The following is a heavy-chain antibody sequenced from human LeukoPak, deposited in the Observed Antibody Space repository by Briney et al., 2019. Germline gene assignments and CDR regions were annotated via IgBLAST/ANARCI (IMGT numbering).Heavy chain of an antibody. CDR1: GGSISSSSYY. V-gene: IGHV4-39*01. CDR2: IYYSGST. J-gene: IGHJ4*02. Sequence: KPSETLSLTCTVSGGSISSSSYYWGWIRQAPGKGLEWIGSIYYSGSTYYNPSLKSRVTISVDTSKNQFSLKLSSVTAADTAVYYCARHFKVHFQWELLLSFRFDYWGQGTLVTVSS. D-gene: IGHD1-26*01. CDR3: ARHFKVHFQWELLLSFRFDY.